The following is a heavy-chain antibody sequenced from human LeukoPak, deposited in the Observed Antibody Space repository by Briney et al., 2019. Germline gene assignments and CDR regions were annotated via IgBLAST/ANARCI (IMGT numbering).Heavy chain of an antibody. CDR2: ISGSAGST. Sequence: GGSLRLSCAASGFTVSINYMSWVRQAPGKGLEWVSSISGSAGSTFYAESVKGRFTISRDNSKNTLYLQMYSLRAEDTAQYYCAKYDFWSGYSYYYYAMDVWGQGTTVTVSS. CDR1: GFTVSINY. V-gene: IGHV3-23*01. D-gene: IGHD3-3*01. J-gene: IGHJ6*02. CDR3: AKYDFWSGYSYYYYAMDV.